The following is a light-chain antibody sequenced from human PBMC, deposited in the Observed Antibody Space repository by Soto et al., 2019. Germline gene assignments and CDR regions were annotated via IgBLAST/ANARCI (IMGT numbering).Light chain of an antibody. Sequence: QSALTQPASVSGSPGQSITISCTRTSSDVCSYNYVSWYQLHPGKAPKLMIYEVSNRPSGVSNRFSGSKSGDTASLTISGLQAEDEADYYCSSYTTRTTLYVFGTGTKVTVL. CDR2: EVS. CDR3: SSYTTRTTLYV. CDR1: SSDVCSYNY. J-gene: IGLJ1*01. V-gene: IGLV2-14*01.